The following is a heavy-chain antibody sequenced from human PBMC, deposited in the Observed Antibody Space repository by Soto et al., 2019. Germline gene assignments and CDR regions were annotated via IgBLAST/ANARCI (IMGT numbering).Heavy chain of an antibody. J-gene: IGHJ4*02. CDR2: IYYSGST. D-gene: IGHD2-15*01. Sequence: PSGTLSLTSTVSGGSISSGGYYGSWIRQHPGKGLEWIGYIYYSGSTYYNPSLKSRVTISVDTSKNQFSLKLSSVTAADTAVYYCARDRECSGGTCYNYFDYWGQGTLVTVSS. CDR1: GGSISSGGYY. CDR3: ARDRECSGGTCYNYFDY. V-gene: IGHV4-31*03.